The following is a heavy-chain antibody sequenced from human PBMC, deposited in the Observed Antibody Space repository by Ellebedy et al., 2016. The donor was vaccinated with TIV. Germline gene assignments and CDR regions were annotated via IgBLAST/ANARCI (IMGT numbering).Heavy chain of an antibody. CDR1: GYTFTSYY. D-gene: IGHD5-18*01. CDR2: INPSGGST. V-gene: IGHV1-46*01. J-gene: IGHJ6*03. CDR3: ARGVQLWLSYYYYYYMDV. Sequence: ASVKVSCKASGYTFTSYYMHWVRQAPGQGLEWMGIINPSGGSTSYAQKFQGRVTMTRDTSTNTVYMEVSSLRSEDTAVYYCARGVQLWLSYYYYYYMDVWGKGTTVTVSS.